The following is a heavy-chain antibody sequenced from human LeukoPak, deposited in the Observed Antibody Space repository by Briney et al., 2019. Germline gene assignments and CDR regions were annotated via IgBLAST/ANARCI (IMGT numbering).Heavy chain of an antibody. D-gene: IGHD1-1*01. CDR1: GGSFSGYY. V-gene: IGHV4-34*01. Sequence: SETLSLTCAVYGGSFSGYYWSWIRQPPGKGLEWIGEINHSGSTNYNPSLKSRVTISVDTSKNQFSLKLSSVTAADTAVYNCARGGTTSWVYFDYWGQGTLVTVSS. CDR3: ARGGTTSWVYFDY. J-gene: IGHJ4*02. CDR2: INHSGST.